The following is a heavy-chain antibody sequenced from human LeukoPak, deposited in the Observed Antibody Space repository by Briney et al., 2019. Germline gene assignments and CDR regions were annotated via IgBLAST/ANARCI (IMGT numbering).Heavy chain of an antibody. CDR3: ARAARYYYDTIGAFDV. J-gene: IGHJ3*01. CDR2: IYGSGST. V-gene: IGHV4-59*07. D-gene: IGHD3-22*01. CDR1: GGSISRYY. Sequence: PSDTLSLTCTVSGGSISRYYWSCIRQPPGKALEWIGYIYGSGSTNYNPSLKSRVTISVDTSRNQFSLNLSSVTAADTAVDYCARAARYYYDTIGAFDVWGQGTMVTVSS.